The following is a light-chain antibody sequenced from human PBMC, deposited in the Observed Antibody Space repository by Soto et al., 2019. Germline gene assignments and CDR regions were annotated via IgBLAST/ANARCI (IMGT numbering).Light chain of an antibody. Sequence: EIVLTQSPGTLSLSPGERATLSCRASQSVGSSYLAWYQQKPGQAPRLLIYGASSRATGIPDRFSGSGSGTDFTFTISRLEPEDFAVYYCQQYGSSRKTFGQGTKLEIK. CDR2: GAS. J-gene: IGKJ2*01. CDR1: QSVGSSY. V-gene: IGKV3-20*01. CDR3: QQYGSSRKT.